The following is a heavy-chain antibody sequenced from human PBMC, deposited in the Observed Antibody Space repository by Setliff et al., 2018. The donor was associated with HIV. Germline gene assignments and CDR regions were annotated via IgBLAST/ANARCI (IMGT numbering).Heavy chain of an antibody. V-gene: IGHV3-11*05. J-gene: IGHJ4*02. CDR1: GFSVSDDW. CDR2: ISRSSGSST. D-gene: IGHD1-7*01. Sequence: PGGSLRLSCAASGFSVSDDWMSWVRQTPGKRLEWVSNISRSSGSSTKYADSVKGRFTISRDNAKSSLYLQMNSLRAEDTAVYYCATDRGTYWGQGTLVTVSS. CDR3: ATDRGTY.